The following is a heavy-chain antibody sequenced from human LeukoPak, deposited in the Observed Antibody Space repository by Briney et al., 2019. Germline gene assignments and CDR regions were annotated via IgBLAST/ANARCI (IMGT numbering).Heavy chain of an antibody. D-gene: IGHD6-13*01. CDR2: ISSTGSNI. CDR3: ARGAAGGMYNWFDP. V-gene: IGHV3-48*03. J-gene: IGHJ5*02. CDR1: GFTFSTYE. Sequence: GGSLRLSCAASGFTFSTYEMNWVRQAPGKGLEWVPYISSTGSNIYYADSVKGRFTISRDNAKNSLYLQMDSLRVEDTAVYYCARGAAGGMYNWFDPWGQGTLVTVSS.